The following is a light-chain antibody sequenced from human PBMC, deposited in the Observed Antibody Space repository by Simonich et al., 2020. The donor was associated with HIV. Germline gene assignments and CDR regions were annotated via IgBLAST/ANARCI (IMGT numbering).Light chain of an antibody. Sequence: DIVMTQSPDSLAVSVGERATINCKSRQSVLNSSNNKSLVAGDQQKPGQSPKLLIYWASIRESGVPDRFSGSGSGTAFTLTISSLQAEDVAVYYCQQYYSTPTFGQGTKVEIK. CDR2: WAS. CDR3: QQYYSTPT. J-gene: IGKJ1*01. V-gene: IGKV4-1*01. CDR1: QSVLNSSNNKSL.